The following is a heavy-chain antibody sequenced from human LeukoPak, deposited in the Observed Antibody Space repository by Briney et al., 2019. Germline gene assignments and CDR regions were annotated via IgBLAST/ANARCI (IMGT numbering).Heavy chain of an antibody. J-gene: IGHJ4*02. CDR1: GYTFISYG. CDR3: ARDDIPYSSLMYYFDY. D-gene: IGHD6-19*01. Sequence: GASVKVSCKASGYTFISYGISWVRQAPGQGLEWMGRIIPILGIANYAQKFQGRVTITADKSTSTAYMELSSLRSEDTAVYYCARDDIPYSSLMYYFDYWGQGTLVTVSS. CDR2: IIPILGIA. V-gene: IGHV1-69*04.